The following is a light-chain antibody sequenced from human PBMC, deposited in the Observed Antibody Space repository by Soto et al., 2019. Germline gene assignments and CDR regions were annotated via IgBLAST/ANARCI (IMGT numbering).Light chain of an antibody. J-gene: IGKJ1*01. V-gene: IGKV4-1*01. CDR2: WAS. CDR3: QQYYSTPRT. CDR1: QSVLYSSNNKNY. Sequence: DIVMTQSPDSLAVSLGERATINCKSSQSVLYSSNNKNYLAGYRQRPGQPPELLIYWASTRESGVPDRFSGSGSGTDFPLTIRSLQAEDVAVYYCQQYYSTPRTFGQGTEVEIK.